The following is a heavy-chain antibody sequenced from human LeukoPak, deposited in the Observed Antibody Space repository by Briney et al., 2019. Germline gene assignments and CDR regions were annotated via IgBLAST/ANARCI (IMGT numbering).Heavy chain of an antibody. Sequence: PSETLSLTCTVSGGSISSSSHYWGWTRRPPGKGLEWIGSIYYTGSGSTYYNPSLKSRVTVSVDTSKNQFSLKMSSVTAADTAVYYCASLAGSGKYYYYMDVWGKGTTVTVSS. CDR2: IYYTGSGST. CDR1: GGSISSSSHY. D-gene: IGHD3-10*01. V-gene: IGHV4-39*01. CDR3: ASLAGSGKYYYYMDV. J-gene: IGHJ6*03.